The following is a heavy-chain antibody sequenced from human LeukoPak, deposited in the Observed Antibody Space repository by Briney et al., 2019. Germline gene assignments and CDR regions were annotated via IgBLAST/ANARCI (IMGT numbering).Heavy chain of an antibody. D-gene: IGHD4/OR15-4a*01. CDR3: ARRAGAYSHPYDY. J-gene: IGHJ4*02. V-gene: IGHV3-53*01. CDR1: GFTVSSNS. CDR2: IYSDNT. Sequence: AGGSLRLSCTVSGFTVSSNSMSWVRQAPGKGLEWVSFIYSDNTHYSDSVKCRFTISRDNSKNTLYLQMNSLRAEDTAVYYCARRAGAYSHPYDYWGQGTLVTVSS.